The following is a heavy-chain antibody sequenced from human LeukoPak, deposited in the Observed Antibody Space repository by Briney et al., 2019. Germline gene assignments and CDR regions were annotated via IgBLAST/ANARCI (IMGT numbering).Heavy chain of an antibody. J-gene: IGHJ5*02. CDR2: IRYDGSNK. Sequence: GGSLRLSCAASGFTFSSYGMHWVRQAPGKGLEWVAFIRYDGSNKYYADSVKGRFTISRDNSKNTLYLQMNSLRAEDTAVYYCAKGAVGYCSGGSCFKYNWFDPWGQGTLVTVSS. V-gene: IGHV3-30*02. D-gene: IGHD2-15*01. CDR1: GFTFSSYG. CDR3: AKGAVGYCSGGSCFKYNWFDP.